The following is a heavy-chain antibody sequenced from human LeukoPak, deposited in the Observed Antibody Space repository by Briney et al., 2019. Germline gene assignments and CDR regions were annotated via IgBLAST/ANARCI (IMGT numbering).Heavy chain of an antibody. V-gene: IGHV1-8*01. J-gene: IGHJ5*02. CDR1: GYTFTSYD. D-gene: IGHD3-3*01. CDR3: ARGSYYDCWSGYYKGNWFDP. Sequence: ASVKVTCKASGYTFTSYDINWVRQATGQGLEWMGWMNPNSGNTGYAQKFQGRVTMTRNTSISTAYMELSSLGSEGTAVYYCARGSYYDCWSGYYKGNWFDPWGQGTLVTVSS. CDR2: MNPNSGNT.